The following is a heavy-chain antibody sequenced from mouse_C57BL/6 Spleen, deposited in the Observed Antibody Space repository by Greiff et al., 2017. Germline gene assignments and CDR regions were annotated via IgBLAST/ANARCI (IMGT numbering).Heavy chain of an antibody. CDR3: ARDSAYFDC. V-gene: IGHV3-6*01. CDR1: GYSITSGYY. D-gene: IGHD6-1*01. CDR2: ISYDGSN. J-gene: IGHJ2*01. Sequence: EVKLMESGPGLVKPSQSLSLTCSVTGYSITSGYYWNWIRQFPGNKLEWMGYISYDGSNNYNPSLKNRISITRDTSKNQFFLKLNSVTTEDTATYYCARDSAYFDCWDHGTTLTVSS.